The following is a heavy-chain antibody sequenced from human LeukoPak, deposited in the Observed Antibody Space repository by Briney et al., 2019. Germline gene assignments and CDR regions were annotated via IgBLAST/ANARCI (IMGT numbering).Heavy chain of an antibody. CDR2: IYYSGST. CDR3: ACKIEEGAFHI. CDR1: GGSISTRNYY. Sequence: SETLSLSGSAAGGSISTRNYYGGWIRQPPGKGLEWSGSIYYSGSTHYNPSLKSRVTISVDTSKNEFSLNLSSVAAADTAVYLFACKIEEGAFHIWGQGTMVTVSS. V-gene: IGHV4-39*01. J-gene: IGHJ3*02. D-gene: IGHD3-22*01.